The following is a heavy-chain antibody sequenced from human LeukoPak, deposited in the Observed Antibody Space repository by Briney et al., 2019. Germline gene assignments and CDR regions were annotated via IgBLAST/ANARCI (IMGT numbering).Heavy chain of an antibody. V-gene: IGHV3-33*03. CDR3: AKGAYLRYFEWLWAN. D-gene: IGHD3-9*01. J-gene: IGHJ4*02. CDR1: GFPFSSYG. CDR2: IWYDGSNK. Sequence: PGGSLRLSCAASGFPFSSYGMHWVRQAPGKGLEWVAVIWYDGSNKYYAESVKGRFTISRDNSKNTLYLQMSSLRAEDTAVYYCAKGAYLRYFEWLWANWGQGTLVTVSS.